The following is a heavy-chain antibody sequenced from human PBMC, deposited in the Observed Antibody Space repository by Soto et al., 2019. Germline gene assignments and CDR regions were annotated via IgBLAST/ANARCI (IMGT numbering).Heavy chain of an antibody. D-gene: IGHD3-3*01. J-gene: IGHJ6*02. CDR1: GFTFSDYY. CDR3: ARDEGLWGGNSRNYYYGMDV. V-gene: IGHV3-11*01. Sequence: QVQLVESGGGLVKPGGSLRLSCAASGFTFSDYYMSWIRQAPGKGLEWVSYISSSGSTIYYADSVKGRFTISRDNAKNSRYLQMNSLRAEDTAVYYCARDEGLWGGNSRNYYYGMDVWGQGTTVTVSS. CDR2: ISSSGSTI.